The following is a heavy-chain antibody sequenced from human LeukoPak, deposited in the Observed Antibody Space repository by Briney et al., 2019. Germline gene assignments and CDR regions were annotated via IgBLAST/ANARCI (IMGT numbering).Heavy chain of an antibody. CDR2: ISGSGGNT. J-gene: IGHJ4*02. D-gene: IGHD3-3*01. V-gene: IGHV3-23*01. Sequence: GGSLRLSCAASGLTFSIYAMSYVRQAPGKGLEWVSAISGSGGNTYYADSMKGRVTISRDNSKNTLYLQMNSLRAEDTAEYYSAKGAVDYDFWRAGYYFDYWGQGILVTVST. CDR3: AKGAVDYDFWRAGYYFDY. CDR1: GLTFSIYA.